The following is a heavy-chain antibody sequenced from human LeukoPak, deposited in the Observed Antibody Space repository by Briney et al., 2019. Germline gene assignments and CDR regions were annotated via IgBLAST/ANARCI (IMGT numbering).Heavy chain of an antibody. D-gene: IGHD1-26*01. J-gene: IGHJ6*03. CDR2: ISSSSSTI. Sequence: QPGGSLRLSCAASGFTFSSYSMNWVRQAPGKGLEWVSYISSSSSTIYYADSVKGRFTISRDNAKNSLYLQMNSLRAEDTAVYYCARDGGATREVGYYYYMDVWGKGTTVTVSS. V-gene: IGHV3-48*04. CDR1: GFTFSSYS. CDR3: ARDGGATREVGYYYYMDV.